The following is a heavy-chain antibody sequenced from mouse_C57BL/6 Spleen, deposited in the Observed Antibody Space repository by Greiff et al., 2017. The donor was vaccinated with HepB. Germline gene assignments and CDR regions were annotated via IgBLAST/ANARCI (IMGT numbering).Heavy chain of an antibody. V-gene: IGHV1-55*01. CDR1: GYTFTSYW. CDR2: IYPGCGST. J-gene: IGHJ1*03. D-gene: IGHD2-4*01. CDR3: ARRDYDYDWYFDV. Sequence: VQLQQPGAELVKPGASVKMSCKASGYTFTSYWITWVKQRPGQGLEWIGDIYPGCGSTNYNEKFKSKATLTVDTSSSTAYMQLSSLTSEDSAVYYCARRDYDYDWYFDVWGTGTTVTVSS.